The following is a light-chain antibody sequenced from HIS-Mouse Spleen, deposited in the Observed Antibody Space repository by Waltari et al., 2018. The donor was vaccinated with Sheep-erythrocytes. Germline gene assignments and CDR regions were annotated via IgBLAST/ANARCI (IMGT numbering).Light chain of an antibody. Sequence: QSALTQPASVSGSPGQSIPISCTGTSSDVGSYNLFSGYQQHPGKAPKLRIYEGSKRPSGVSNRFSGSKSGNTASLTISGLQAEDEADYYCCSYAGSSTPWVFGGGTKLTVL. CDR2: EGS. CDR1: SSDVGSYNL. J-gene: IGLJ3*02. CDR3: CSYAGSSTPWV. V-gene: IGLV2-23*01.